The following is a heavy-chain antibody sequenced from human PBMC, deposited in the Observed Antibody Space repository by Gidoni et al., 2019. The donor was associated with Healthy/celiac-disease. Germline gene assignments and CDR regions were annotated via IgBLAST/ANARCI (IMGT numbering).Heavy chain of an antibody. V-gene: IGHV3-23*01. CDR1: GFTFSSYA. Sequence: EVQLLESGGGLVQPGGSLRLPCAASGFTFSSYAMSWVRQAPGKGLEGVSAISGSGGSTYYADSVKGRFTISRDNSKNTLYLQMNSLRAEDTAVYYCAKDDYGGNSVFGASRVENDYWGQGTLVTVSS. D-gene: IGHD4-17*01. J-gene: IGHJ4*02. CDR2: ISGSGGST. CDR3: AKDDYGGNSVFGASRVENDY.